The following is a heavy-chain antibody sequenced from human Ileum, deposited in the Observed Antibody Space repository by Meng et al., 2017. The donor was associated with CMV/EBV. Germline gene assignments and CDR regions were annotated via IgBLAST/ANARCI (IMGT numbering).Heavy chain of an antibody. Sequence: SFAASGFTFSRYGVHWVRQAPGKGLEWVALISFDESNKQYADSVKGRFTISRDNSKNTLYLQMNSLRSEDTAVYYCAKGADYGDYLDYWGQGTLVTVSS. CDR1: GFTFSRYG. V-gene: IGHV3-30*18. D-gene: IGHD4-17*01. CDR3: AKGADYGDYLDY. CDR2: ISFDESNK. J-gene: IGHJ4*02.